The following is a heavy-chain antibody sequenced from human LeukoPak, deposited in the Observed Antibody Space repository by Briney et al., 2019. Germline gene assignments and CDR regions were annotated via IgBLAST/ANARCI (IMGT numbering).Heavy chain of an antibody. J-gene: IGHJ3*02. Sequence: GRSLRLSCAASGFTFSSYGMHWVRQAPGKGLEWVAVIWYDGSNKYYADSVKGRFTISSDNSKNTLYLQMNSLRAEDTAVYYCARPQGPYSYGPNDAFDIWGQGTMVTVSS. CDR1: GFTFSSYG. CDR2: IWYDGSNK. D-gene: IGHD5-18*01. V-gene: IGHV3-33*01. CDR3: ARPQGPYSYGPNDAFDI.